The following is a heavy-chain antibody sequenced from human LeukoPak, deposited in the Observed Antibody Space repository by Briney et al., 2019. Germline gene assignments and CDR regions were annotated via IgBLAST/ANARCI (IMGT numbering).Heavy chain of an antibody. D-gene: IGHD1-26*01. Sequence: GASVKVSCKASGGTFSSYAISWVRQAPGQGLEWMGGIIPIFGTANYAQKFQGRVTITADESTSTAYMELSSLTSDDTAVYYCARDFYGNGLLDYWGQGTLVTVSS. CDR2: IIPIFGTA. CDR1: GGTFSSYA. J-gene: IGHJ4*02. V-gene: IGHV1-69*13. CDR3: ARDFYGNGLLDY.